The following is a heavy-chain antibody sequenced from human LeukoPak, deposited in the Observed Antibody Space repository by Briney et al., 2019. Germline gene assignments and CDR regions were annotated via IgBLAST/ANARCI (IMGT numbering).Heavy chain of an antibody. CDR2: GDYSGGT. V-gene: IGHV4-39*07. CDR3: AGERGEEYSSGWYKRNYFDN. CDR1: GDSFSSVTDY. J-gene: IGHJ4*02. D-gene: IGHD6-19*01. Sequence: PSETLSLTCTVSGDSFSSVTDYWACIRRPPGKGLECIASGDYSGGTYYNPSLESRVAISADMSKYQFSLKLTSVTGADTAVYYCAGERGEEYSSGWYKRNYFDNWGQGIRVTVSS.